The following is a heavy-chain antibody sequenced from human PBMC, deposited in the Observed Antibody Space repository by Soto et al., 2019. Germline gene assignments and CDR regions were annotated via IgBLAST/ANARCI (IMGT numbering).Heavy chain of an antibody. Sequence: EVQLLESGGGLVQPGGSLRLSCAASGFTFSNYAIAWVRQAPGKGLEWVSDISGSGGTTYYADSVKGRFTISRDNSKDTLHLQMNSLRAEDTAVYYCAKTPRQWLVYFDYWGQGALVTVSS. CDR2: ISGSGGTT. D-gene: IGHD6-19*01. CDR1: GFTFSNYA. J-gene: IGHJ4*02. V-gene: IGHV3-23*01. CDR3: AKTPRQWLVYFDY.